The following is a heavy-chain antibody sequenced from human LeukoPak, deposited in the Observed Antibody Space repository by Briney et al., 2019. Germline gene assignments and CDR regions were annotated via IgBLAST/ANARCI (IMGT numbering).Heavy chain of an antibody. CDR1: GFTFSSYW. CDR2: IKQDGSEK. V-gene: IGHV3-7*01. CDR3: ALGGGRDAIDI. D-gene: IGHD3-16*01. J-gene: IGHJ3*02. Sequence: GGSLRLSCAASGFTFSSYWMSWVRQAPGKGLEWVANIKQDGSEKYYVDSVKGRFTISRDNSKNSLYLQMNSLSAEDTAVYYCALGGGRDAIDIWGQGTMVTVSS.